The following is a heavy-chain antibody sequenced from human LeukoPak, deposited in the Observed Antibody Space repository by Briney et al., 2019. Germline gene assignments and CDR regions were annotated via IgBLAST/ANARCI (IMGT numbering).Heavy chain of an antibody. CDR2: INPSGGST. Sequence: ASVKVSCKAFGYTFTSYYMHWVRQAPGQGLEWMGIINPSGGSTGYAQKFQGRVTMTRDTSTSTVYMELSSLRSEDTAVYYCARDKSGSSGWYSYFDYWGQGTLVTVSS. CDR1: GYTFTSYY. CDR3: ARDKSGSSGWYSYFDY. J-gene: IGHJ4*02. D-gene: IGHD6-19*01. V-gene: IGHV1-46*01.